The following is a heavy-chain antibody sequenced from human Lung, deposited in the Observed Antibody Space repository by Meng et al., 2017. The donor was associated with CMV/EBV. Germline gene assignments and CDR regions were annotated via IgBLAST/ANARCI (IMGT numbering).Heavy chain of an antibody. CDR1: GFNFSTYS. CDR2: ITSSSSYI. Sequence: GGSLRLXCAASGFNFSTYSMNWVRQAPGKGLEWVSYITSSSSYIYYGDSVRGRFTISRDNAKNSLYLQMNSLRAEDTAVYYCAIYCSATTCPPGHDAFDMWXQGTMVTVSS. V-gene: IGHV3-21*01. D-gene: IGHD2-2*01. J-gene: IGHJ3*02. CDR3: AIYCSATTCPPGHDAFDM.